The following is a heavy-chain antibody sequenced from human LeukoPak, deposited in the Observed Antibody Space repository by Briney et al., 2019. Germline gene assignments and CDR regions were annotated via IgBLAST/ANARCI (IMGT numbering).Heavy chain of an antibody. V-gene: IGHV4-30-2*01. Sequence: SETLSLTCAVPGGSISSGGYSWSWIRQPPGKGLEWIGYIYHSGSTYYNPSLKSRVTISVDRSKNQFSLKLSSVTAADTAVYYCASQYYYDSSGYHMDYWGQGTLVTVSS. CDR1: GGSISSGGYS. CDR3: ASQYYYDSSGYHMDY. J-gene: IGHJ4*02. CDR2: IYHSGST. D-gene: IGHD3-22*01.